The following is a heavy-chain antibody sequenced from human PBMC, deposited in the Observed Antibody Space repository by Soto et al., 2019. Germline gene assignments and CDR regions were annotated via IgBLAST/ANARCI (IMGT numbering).Heavy chain of an antibody. CDR2: IDGDETYT. V-gene: IGHV3-74*02. Sequence: EVQLVESGGGLVQSGGSLRLSCAASGFTFTSHWMHWFRQAPGKGLVWVSRIDGDETYTNYVDSVKGRFTISRDNVKNTLYLQMNSLRVEDTAMYYCASCLGSKPAFDIWGPGTEVTVSS. CDR1: GFTFTSHW. J-gene: IGHJ3*02. D-gene: IGHD3-16*01. CDR3: ASCLGSKPAFDI.